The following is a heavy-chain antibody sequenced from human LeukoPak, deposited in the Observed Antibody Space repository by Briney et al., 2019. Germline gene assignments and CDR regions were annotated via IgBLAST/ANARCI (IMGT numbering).Heavy chain of an antibody. Sequence: SQTPSVPCAISGGSVSSKNGGRNWIRPSPSGGLEWLGMSYYRSKWYNDYAVSGQGRITINPDTSKNQFSLQLNSVTPEDTAVYYCARDLGTSGWYTFDYWGQGTLVTVSS. J-gene: IGHJ4*02. CDR1: GGSVSSKNGG. V-gene: IGHV6-1*01. CDR3: ARDLGTSGWYTFDY. CDR2: SYYRSKWYN. D-gene: IGHD6-19*01.